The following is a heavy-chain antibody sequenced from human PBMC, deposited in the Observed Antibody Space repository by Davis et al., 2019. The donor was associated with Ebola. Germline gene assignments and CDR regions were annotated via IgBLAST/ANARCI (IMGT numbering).Heavy chain of an antibody. D-gene: IGHD1-1*01. Sequence: ASVKVSCKASGYSFTTYAMNWVRQAPGQGLEWMGRINPNSGGTNYAQKFQGRVTMTRDTSISTAYMELSRLRSDDTAVYYCASRTYNLFDYWGQGTLVTVSS. CDR3: ASRTYNLFDY. CDR1: GYSFTTYA. CDR2: INPNSGGT. V-gene: IGHV1-2*06. J-gene: IGHJ4*02.